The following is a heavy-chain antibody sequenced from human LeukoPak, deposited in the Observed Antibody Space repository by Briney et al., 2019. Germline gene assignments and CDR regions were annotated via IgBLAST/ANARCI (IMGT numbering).Heavy chain of an antibody. CDR2: IYTSGST. J-gene: IGHJ4*02. CDR3: ARDLYSGSCC. D-gene: IGHD1-26*01. Sequence: SQTLSLTCTASGGSISSGSYYWSWIRQPAVKGLEWIGRIYTSGSTNYNPSLKSRVTISVDTSKNQFSLKLSSVTAADTAVYYCARDLYSGSCCWGQGTLVTVSS. V-gene: IGHV4-61*02. CDR1: GGSISSGSYY.